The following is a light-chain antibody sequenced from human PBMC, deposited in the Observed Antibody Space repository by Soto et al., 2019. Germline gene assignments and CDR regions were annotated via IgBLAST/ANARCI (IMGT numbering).Light chain of an antibody. V-gene: IGKV4-1*01. CDR3: QQYYSLPLT. J-gene: IGKJ3*01. Sequence: DIVMTQSPDSLAVSLGERATINCKSSQSVFYSSNNKNYLAWYQQKPGQPPKLLIYWASTRESGVPDRFRGIGSGTDFPITISSLQAEDVAVYYCQQYYSLPLTFGPGTKVGIK. CDR1: QSVFYSSNNKNY. CDR2: WAS.